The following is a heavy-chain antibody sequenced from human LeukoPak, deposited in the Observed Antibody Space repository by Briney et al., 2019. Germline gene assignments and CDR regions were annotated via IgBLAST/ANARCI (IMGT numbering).Heavy chain of an antibody. D-gene: IGHD3-3*01. CDR1: GYSFTSYW. CDR2: IYPGDSDT. CDR3: ARAPSVFGDFWSGYYPPYFDY. Sequence: PGESLKISCKGSGYSFTSYWIGWVRQMPGKGLEWMGIIYPGDSDTRYSPSFQGQVTISADKSISTAYLQWSSLKASDTAMYYCARAPSVFGDFWSGYYPPYFDYWGQGTLVTVSS. J-gene: IGHJ4*02. V-gene: IGHV5-51*01.